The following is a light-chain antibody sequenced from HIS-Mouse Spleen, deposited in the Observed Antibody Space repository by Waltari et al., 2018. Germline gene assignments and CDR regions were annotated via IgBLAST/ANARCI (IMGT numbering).Light chain of an antibody. V-gene: IGLV3-25*03. CDR1: ALPKQY. CDR2: KDS. J-gene: IGLJ2*01. CDR3: QSADSSGTWV. Sequence: SYELTQPPSVSVSPGQTARITCSGDALPKQYAYWYQQKPGQAPVLVIYKDSDRPSGIPERFSGSRSGTTVTLTISGVQAEDEADYYCQSADSSGTWVFGGGTKLTVL.